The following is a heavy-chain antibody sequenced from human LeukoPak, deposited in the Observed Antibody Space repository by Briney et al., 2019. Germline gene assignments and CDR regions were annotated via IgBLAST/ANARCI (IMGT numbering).Heavy chain of an antibody. D-gene: IGHD5-24*01. CDR1: GGSISSSSYY. CDR2: IYYSGST. CDR3: ARSVEMATIPFDS. Sequence: SETLCLTCTVSGGSISSSSYYWGWLRQPPEKGLEWIVCIYYSGSTYYNPSLKSRVTMSVDMSKGQFSLKLSSVTAADTAVYYCARSVEMATIPFDSWGRGTLVTVSS. V-gene: IGHV4-39*07. J-gene: IGHJ4*02.